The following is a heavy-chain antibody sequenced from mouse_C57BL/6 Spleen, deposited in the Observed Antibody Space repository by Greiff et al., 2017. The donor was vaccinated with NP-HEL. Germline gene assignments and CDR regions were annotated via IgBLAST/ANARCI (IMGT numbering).Heavy chain of an antibody. V-gene: IGHV1-22*01. CDR1: GYTFTDYT. CDR3: ERSRRDGEFDY. D-gene: IGHD3-3*01. CDR2: INPNNGGT. J-gene: IGHJ2*01. Sequence: EVQLQQSGPELAKPGASVKMSCKASGYTFTDYTMHWVKQRHGKGLEWIGYINPNNGGTSYNQKFKGKATLTVNKSSSTAYMELSSLTSKDAAVYCDERSRRDGEFDYWGQGTTLTVSS.